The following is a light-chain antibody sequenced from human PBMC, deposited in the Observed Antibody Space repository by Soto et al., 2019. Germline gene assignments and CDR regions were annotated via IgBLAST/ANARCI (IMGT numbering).Light chain of an antibody. CDR3: QQYGNSPQT. CDR1: QTVGVR. CDR2: GAS. Sequence: EIVLTQSPATLSSSPGERATLSCRASQTVGVRLAWYQHKPGQAPRLLIYGASSRATGIPNRFSGSGSGTDFTLTISRLEPEDFAVYYCQQYGNSPQTFGQGTKVDIK. J-gene: IGKJ1*01. V-gene: IGKV3-20*01.